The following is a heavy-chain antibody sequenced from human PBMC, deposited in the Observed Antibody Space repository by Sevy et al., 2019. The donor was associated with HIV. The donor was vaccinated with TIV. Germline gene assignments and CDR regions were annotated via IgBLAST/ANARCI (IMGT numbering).Heavy chain of an antibody. J-gene: IGHJ6*03. Sequence: GGSLRLSCAVSGFSFDSYGMTWVRQAPGKGLEWVSGISGSGSRTYYADSVKGRFIISRDNSKNTLDLQMNSLRSEDTAVYDGAKGGGGHYDPDEIGYYFYYYNMDVWGKGTTVTVSS. CDR2: ISGSGSRT. CDR1: GFSFDSYG. V-gene: IGHV3-23*01. D-gene: IGHD3-22*01. CDR3: AKGGGGHYDPDEIGYYFYYYNMDV.